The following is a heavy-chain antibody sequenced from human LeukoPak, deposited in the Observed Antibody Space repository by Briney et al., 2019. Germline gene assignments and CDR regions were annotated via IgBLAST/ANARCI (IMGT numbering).Heavy chain of an antibody. CDR3: ARGGGPTYYYDSSGYRPRPNWFDP. Sequence: PSETLSLTCTVSGGSISSSSYYWGWIRQPPGKGLEWIGSIYYSGSTYYNPSLKSRVTISVDTSKNQFSLKLSSVTAADTAVYYCARGGGPTYYYDSSGYRPRPNWFDPWGQGTLVTVSS. J-gene: IGHJ5*02. CDR1: GGSISSSSYY. CDR2: IYYSGST. D-gene: IGHD3-22*01. V-gene: IGHV4-39*07.